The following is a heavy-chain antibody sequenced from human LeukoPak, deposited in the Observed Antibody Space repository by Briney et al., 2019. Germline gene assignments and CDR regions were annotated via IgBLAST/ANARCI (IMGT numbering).Heavy chain of an antibody. Sequence: SETLSLTCSVSSGSISSGSYYWSWIRQPPGKGLEWIGYIHYTGTTNYNPSLKSRVTISVDTSKNQFSLKLSSVTAADTAVYYCGRTPLVVVTKGAFDLWGQGTMVTVSS. V-gene: IGHV4-61*01. J-gene: IGHJ3*01. CDR2: IHYTGTT. CDR3: GRTPLVVVTKGAFDL. CDR1: SGSISSGSYY. D-gene: IGHD3-22*01.